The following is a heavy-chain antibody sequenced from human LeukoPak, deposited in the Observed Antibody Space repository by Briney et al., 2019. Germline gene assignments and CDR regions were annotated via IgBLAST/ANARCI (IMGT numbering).Heavy chain of an antibody. CDR2: IGGRSGGT. J-gene: IGHJ4*02. Sequence: PGGSLRLSCAASGFTFSNFAMSWVRQAPGKGLEWVSAIGGRSGGTYYADSVKGRFTFSRDNSKDTLYLEMNSLRAEDTAVYYCAKQNGGSYYGWDYFDYWGQGTLVTVSS. CDR3: AKQNGGSYYGWDYFDY. D-gene: IGHD1-26*01. CDR1: GFTFSNFA. V-gene: IGHV3-23*01.